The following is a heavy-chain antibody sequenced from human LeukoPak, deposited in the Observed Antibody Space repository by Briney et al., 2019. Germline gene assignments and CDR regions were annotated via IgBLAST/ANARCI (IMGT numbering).Heavy chain of an antibody. V-gene: IGHV3-7*01. CDR2: VNQGGTEK. CDR1: GLTFSTQW. Sequence: PGGSLRLSCAASGLTFSTQWMSWVRQAPGKGLEWVAIVNQGGTEKYYVDSVKGRFTISRDNAENSPYLQMNSLRAEDTAVYYCAREHYFYYMDGWGKGTTVTVSS. J-gene: IGHJ6*03. CDR3: AREHYFYYMDG.